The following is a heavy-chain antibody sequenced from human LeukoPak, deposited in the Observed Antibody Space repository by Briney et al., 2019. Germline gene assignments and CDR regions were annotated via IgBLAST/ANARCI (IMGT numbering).Heavy chain of an antibody. J-gene: IGHJ4*02. CDR2: IYYSGST. CDR1: GGSISSYY. CDR3: ARHLNNCGDDCYIFDY. Sequence: SEPLSLPCPVSGGSISSYYWSWIRQPPGKGLEWMGYIYYSGSTNYNPSLKSRVTISVDTSKNQFSLRVSSVTAPDTAVYYCARHLNNCGDDCYIFDYWGQGTLVTVSS. V-gene: IGHV4-59*08. D-gene: IGHD2-21*01.